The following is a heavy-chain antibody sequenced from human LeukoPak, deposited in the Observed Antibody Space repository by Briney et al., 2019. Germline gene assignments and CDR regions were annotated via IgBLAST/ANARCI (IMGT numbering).Heavy chain of an antibody. CDR3: AKVRYGVVVITPNYFDY. CDR2: ISGSGGSA. Sequence: GGSLRLSCAASGFTFSNYGMSWVRQAPGKGLEWVSAISGSGGSAYYADSVKGRFTISRDNSKNTLYVQMNSLRAEDTAIYYCAKVRYGVVVITPNYFDYWGQGTLVTVSS. D-gene: IGHD3-22*01. V-gene: IGHV3-23*01. CDR1: GFTFSNYG. J-gene: IGHJ4*02.